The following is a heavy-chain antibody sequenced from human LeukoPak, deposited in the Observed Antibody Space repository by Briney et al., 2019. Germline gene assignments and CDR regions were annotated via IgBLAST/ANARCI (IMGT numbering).Heavy chain of an antibody. CDR1: GFTFDDYA. CDR2: ISWNSGSI. V-gene: IGHV3-9*01. J-gene: IGHJ4*02. D-gene: IGHD3-9*01. Sequence: PGGSLRLSCAASGFTFDDYAMHWVRQAPGRGLVWVSGISWNSGSIGYADSVKGRFTISRDNAKNSLYLQMNSLRAEDTALYYCTKASIYDILTGYYVYWGQGTLVTVSS. CDR3: TKASIYDILTGYYVY.